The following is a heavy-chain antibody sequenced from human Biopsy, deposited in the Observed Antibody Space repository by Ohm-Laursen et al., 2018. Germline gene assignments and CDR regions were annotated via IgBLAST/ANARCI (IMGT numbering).Heavy chain of an antibody. Sequence: SLRLSCSASGFTFSSYGIHWVRQAPGKGLEWVAVIWYDGSNKYSADSVKGRFSISRDNSKDTVYLQMNSLRAADTAVYYCARDRYYGSESYYSHYNMDVWGQGTTATVSS. CDR1: GFTFSSYG. J-gene: IGHJ6*02. CDR2: IWYDGSNK. D-gene: IGHD3-10*01. CDR3: ARDRYYGSESYYSHYNMDV. V-gene: IGHV3-33*01.